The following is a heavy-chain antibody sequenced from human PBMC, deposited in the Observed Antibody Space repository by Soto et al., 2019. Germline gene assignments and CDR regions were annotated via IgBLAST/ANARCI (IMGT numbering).Heavy chain of an antibody. CDR2: ISAYNGNT. D-gene: IGHD4-17*01. Sequence: QVQLVQSGAEVKKPGASVKVSCKASGYTFTSYGISWVRQAPVQGLEWMGWISAYNGNTNDAQKLQGRVTITTDTSTSTAYMELRSLRSDDTAVYYCARALDYCGNHPHDAFDLWGQGTMVTVSS. CDR3: ARALDYCGNHPHDAFDL. CDR1: GYTFTSYG. J-gene: IGHJ3*01. V-gene: IGHV1-18*01.